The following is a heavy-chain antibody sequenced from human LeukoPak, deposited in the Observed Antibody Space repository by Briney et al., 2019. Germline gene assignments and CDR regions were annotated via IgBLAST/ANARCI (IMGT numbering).Heavy chain of an antibody. CDR2: INWNAAST. CDR1: GFIFGDYG. V-gene: IGHV3-20*04. D-gene: IGHD3-9*01. J-gene: IGHJ4*02. CDR3: ARGSLTGYYGPFDY. Sequence: GGSLRLSCAGSGFIFGDYGMSWVRQAPGKGLEWVGGINWNAASTGYADFVKGRFTVSRDNAKNSLYLQMNSLRAEDTAVYYCARGSLTGYYGPFDYWGQGTLVTVSS.